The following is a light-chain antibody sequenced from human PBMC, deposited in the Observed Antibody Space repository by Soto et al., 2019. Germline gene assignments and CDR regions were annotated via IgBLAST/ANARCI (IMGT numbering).Light chain of an antibody. Sequence: EIVLTQSPATLSLSPGERATLSRSASQSVDSYLAWYQQKPGQAPRLLIYDTSNRAPGIPARFSGSGSGTDLTLTISSLQPEDFAVYYCQHRRNWPLTFGGGTKVEIK. CDR3: QHRRNWPLT. V-gene: IGKV3-11*01. J-gene: IGKJ4*01. CDR1: QSVDSY. CDR2: DTS.